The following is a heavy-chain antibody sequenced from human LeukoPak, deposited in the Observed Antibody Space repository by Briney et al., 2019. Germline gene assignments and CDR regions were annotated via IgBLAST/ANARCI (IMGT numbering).Heavy chain of an antibody. J-gene: IGHJ4*02. CDR2: ISSSGSTI. V-gene: IGHV3-48*03. D-gene: IGHD4-23*01. CDR1: GFTFSSYE. CDR3: ARDGRGGHNDF. Sequence: GGSLRLSCAASGFTFSSYEMNWVRQAPGKGLEWVSYISSSGSTIYYADSVKGRFTISRDNAKNSLYLQMDGLRVDDTAVYFCARDGRGGHNDFWGQGTLITVSS.